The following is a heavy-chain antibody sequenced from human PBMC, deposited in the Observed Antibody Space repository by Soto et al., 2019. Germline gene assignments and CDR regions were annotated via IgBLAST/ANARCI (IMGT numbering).Heavy chain of an antibody. CDR1: GGSLSGYY. D-gene: IGHD3-3*01. CDR3: AREGITIFGVVPFDY. J-gene: IGHJ4*02. CDR2: INHSGST. Sequence: PSETLSLTCAVYGGSLSGYYWSWIRQPPGKGLEWIGEINHSGSTNYNPSLKSRVTISVDTSKNQFSLKLSSVTAADTAVYYCAREGITIFGVVPFDYWGQGTLVTVSS. V-gene: IGHV4-34*01.